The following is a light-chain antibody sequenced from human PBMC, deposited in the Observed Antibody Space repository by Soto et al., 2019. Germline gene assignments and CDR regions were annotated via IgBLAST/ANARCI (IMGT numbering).Light chain of an antibody. J-gene: IGKJ1*01. CDR2: AAS. Sequence: DIQMTQSPYTLSASVGDRVTITCRASQGISTWLAWYQQKPGTAPKLLIYAASTLQSGVPSRFSGSGSGTDFTLTISCLQSEDFATYYCQQYYSYPRTFGQGTKVDIK. V-gene: IGKV1-5*01. CDR3: QQYYSYPRT. CDR1: QGISTW.